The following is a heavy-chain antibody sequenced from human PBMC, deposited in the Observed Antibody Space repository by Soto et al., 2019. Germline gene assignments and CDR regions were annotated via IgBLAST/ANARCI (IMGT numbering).Heavy chain of an antibody. Sequence: QLQLQESGSGLVKPSQTLSLTCAVSGGSISSGGYSWSWIRQPPGKGLEWIGYIYHSGSTYYNPSLQRRVTISVDRSKNQFSLKLSSVTAADPGGYFCARAPGSGWGAFDIWGQGTMVTVSS. V-gene: IGHV4-30-2*01. CDR1: GGSISSGGYS. CDR3: ARAPGSGWGAFDI. J-gene: IGHJ3*02. D-gene: IGHD3-10*01. CDR2: IYHSGST.